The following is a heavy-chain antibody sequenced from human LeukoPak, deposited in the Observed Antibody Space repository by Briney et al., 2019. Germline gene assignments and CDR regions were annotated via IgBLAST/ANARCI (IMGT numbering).Heavy chain of an antibody. Sequence: GGSLRLSCAASGFTFSDYLMTWVRQAPGKGLEWVATIKKDGSEKYYVDSVKGRFTISRDNAKNSLYLQMNSLRAEDTAVYYCARYRTYYYFDYWGQGTLVTVSS. CDR1: GFTFSDYL. V-gene: IGHV3-7*01. D-gene: IGHD1-14*01. CDR3: ARYRTYYYFDY. CDR2: IKKDGSEK. J-gene: IGHJ4*02.